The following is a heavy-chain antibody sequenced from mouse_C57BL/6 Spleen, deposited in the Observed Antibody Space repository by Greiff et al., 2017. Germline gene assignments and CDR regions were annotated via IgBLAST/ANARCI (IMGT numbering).Heavy chain of an antibody. V-gene: IGHV1-18*01. CDR3: ARSDYYGSSYPHYFDY. CDR1: GYTFTDYN. J-gene: IGHJ2*01. Sequence: EVQLQQSGPELVKPGASVKIPCKASGYTFTDYNMDWVKQSHGKSLEWIGDINPNNGGTIYNQKFKGKAPLTVDKSSSPAYMELRSLTSEDTAVYYCARSDYYGSSYPHYFDYWGQGTTLTVSS. D-gene: IGHD1-1*01. CDR2: INPNNGGT.